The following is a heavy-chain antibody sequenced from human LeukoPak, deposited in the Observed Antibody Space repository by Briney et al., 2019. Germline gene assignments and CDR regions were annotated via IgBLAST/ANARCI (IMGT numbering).Heavy chain of an antibody. Sequence: SETLSLTCAVSGYAISSGYYWGWFRQPPGKGLEWIGCMYHSGSTYYNPSLKSRVTISVDTSKNQFSLKLSSVTAADTAVYYCARQGGSSSPYYYYYMDVWGKGTTVTVSS. J-gene: IGHJ6*03. CDR2: MYHSGST. D-gene: IGHD6-13*01. V-gene: IGHV4-38-2*01. CDR3: ARQGGSSSPYYYYYMDV. CDR1: GYAISSGYY.